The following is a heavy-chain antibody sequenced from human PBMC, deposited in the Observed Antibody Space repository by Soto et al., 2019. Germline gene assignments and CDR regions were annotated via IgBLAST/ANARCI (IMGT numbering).Heavy chain of an antibody. Sequence: GGSLRLSCAASGFTFSSYWMHWVRQAPGKGLVWVSRINSGGSTTSYADSVKGRLTISRDNAKNTLYLQMNSLRAEDTAVYYCAGDGSGYSYDAFDIWGQGTMVTVSS. CDR1: GFTFSSYW. D-gene: IGHD3-22*01. CDR2: INSGGSTT. CDR3: AGDGSGYSYDAFDI. J-gene: IGHJ3*02. V-gene: IGHV3-74*01.